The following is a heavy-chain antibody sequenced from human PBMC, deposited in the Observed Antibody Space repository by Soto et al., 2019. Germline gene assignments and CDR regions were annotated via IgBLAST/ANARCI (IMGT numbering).Heavy chain of an antibody. CDR1: GGSFSGYY. CDR2: INHSGST. Sequence: PSETLSLTCAVYGGSFSGYYWSWIRQPPGKGLEWIGEINHSGSTNYNPSLKSRVTISVDTSKNQFSLKLSSVTAADTAVYYCATQAAGHKYYYYYYGMDVWGQGTKVTVSS. D-gene: IGHD6-13*01. V-gene: IGHV4-34*01. CDR3: ATQAAGHKYYYYYYGMDV. J-gene: IGHJ6*02.